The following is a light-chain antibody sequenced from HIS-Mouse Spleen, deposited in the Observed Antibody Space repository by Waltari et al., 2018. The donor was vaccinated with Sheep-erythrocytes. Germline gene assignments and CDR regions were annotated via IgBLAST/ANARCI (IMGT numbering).Light chain of an antibody. V-gene: IGLV1-44*01. CDR3: AAWDDSLNGPV. CDR2: SNN. Sequence: QSVLTQPPSASGTPGQRVTISCSGSSSNIGSNTVNWYQQLPGTAPKLLIYSNNHRPSGFPDRFSGSKSGPSASLAISVLQSEDGADYYCAAWDDSLNGPVFGGGTKLTVL. CDR1: SSNIGSNT. J-gene: IGLJ3*02.